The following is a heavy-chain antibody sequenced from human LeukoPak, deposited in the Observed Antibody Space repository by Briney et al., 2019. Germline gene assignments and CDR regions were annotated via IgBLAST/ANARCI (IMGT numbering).Heavy chain of an antibody. CDR3: AKGGTMVRGVITWYFDY. D-gene: IGHD3-10*01. J-gene: IGHJ4*02. V-gene: IGHV3-30*18. CDR1: GFTFSSYG. CDR2: ISYDGSNK. Sequence: GGSLRLSCAASGFTFSSYGMHWVRQAPGKGLEWVAVISYDGSNKYYADSVKGRFTISRDNSKNTLYLQMNSLRAEDTAVYYCAKGGTMVRGVITWYFDYWGQGTLVTVSS.